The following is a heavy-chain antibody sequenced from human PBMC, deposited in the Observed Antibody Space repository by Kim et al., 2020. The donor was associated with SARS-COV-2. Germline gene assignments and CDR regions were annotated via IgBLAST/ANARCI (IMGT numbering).Heavy chain of an antibody. Sequence: SETLSLTCTVSGGSISSSSYYWGWIRQPPGKGLEWIGSIYYSGSTYYNPSLKSRVTISVDTSKNQFSLKLSSVTAADTAVYYCARVMGAIVVVTGAFDIWGQGTMVTVSS. D-gene: IGHD2-21*02. CDR1: GGSISSSSYY. CDR3: ARVMGAIVVVTGAFDI. CDR2: IYYSGST. J-gene: IGHJ3*02. V-gene: IGHV4-39*01.